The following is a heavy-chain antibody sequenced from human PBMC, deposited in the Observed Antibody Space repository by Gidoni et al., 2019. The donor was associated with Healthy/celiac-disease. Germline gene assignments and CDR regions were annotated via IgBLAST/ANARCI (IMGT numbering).Heavy chain of an antibody. CDR2: ISFDGSNK. D-gene: IGHD6-13*01. V-gene: IGHV3-30*18. CDR3: AKDRQYSSSFYYYYYGMDV. Sequence: QVQLVESGGGVVQPGRSLRLSCAASGFTFRSYGMHWVRQAPGKGLEWVAVISFDGSNKYYADSVKGRFTISRDNSKNTLYLQMNSLRAEDTAVYYCAKDRQYSSSFYYYYYGMDVWGQGTTVTVSS. CDR1: GFTFRSYG. J-gene: IGHJ6*02.